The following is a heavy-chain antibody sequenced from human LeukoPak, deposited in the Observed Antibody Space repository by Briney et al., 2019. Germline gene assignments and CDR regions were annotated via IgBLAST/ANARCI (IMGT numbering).Heavy chain of an antibody. D-gene: IGHD2-2*01. CDR2: ISSSSSTI. CDR1: GFTFSSYS. J-gene: IGHJ6*02. Sequence: GGSLRLSCAASGFTFSSYSMNWVRQAPGKGLEWVSYISSSSSTIYYADSVKGRFTFSRDNAKNSLYLQMNSLRAEDTAVYYCARDGDIVVVPALAANYYYYYGMDVWGQGTTVTVSS. CDR3: ARDGDIVVVPALAANYYYYYGMDV. V-gene: IGHV3-48*01.